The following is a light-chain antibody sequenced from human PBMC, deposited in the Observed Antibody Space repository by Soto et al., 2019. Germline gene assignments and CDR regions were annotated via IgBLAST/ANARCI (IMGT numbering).Light chain of an antibody. V-gene: IGKV1-9*01. CDR3: QQIYSAPLT. Sequence: IQLTQSPSSLSASVGDRVTITCRASQGISSYLAWYQQKPGKAPKLLIYGASTLQSGGPSRFSGSGSGTEFTLSISSXQPEDFATYFCQQIYSAPLTFGGGTKVDIK. J-gene: IGKJ4*01. CDR1: QGISSY. CDR2: GAS.